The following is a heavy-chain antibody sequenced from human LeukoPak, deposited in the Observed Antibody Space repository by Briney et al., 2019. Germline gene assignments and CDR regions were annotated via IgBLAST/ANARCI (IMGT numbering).Heavy chain of an antibody. CDR1: GFTFSSYS. D-gene: IGHD3-10*01. CDR2: ISSSSSYI. V-gene: IGHV3-21*01. J-gene: IGHJ3*02. CDR3: AREQVHYYGSGSYGEDAFDI. Sequence: GGSLRLSCAASGFTFSSYSMNWVRQAPGKGLEWVSSISSSSSYIYYADSVKGRFTISRDNAKNSLYLQMNSLRAEDTAVYYCAREQVHYYGSGSYGEDAFDIWAKGQWSPSLQ.